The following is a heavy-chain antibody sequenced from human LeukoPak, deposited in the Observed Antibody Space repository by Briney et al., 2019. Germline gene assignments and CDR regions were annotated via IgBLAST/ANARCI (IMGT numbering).Heavy chain of an antibody. Sequence: SETLSLTCTVSGVSISSSSYYWGWIRQPPGKGLEWIGSIYYSGSTYYNPSLKSRVTISVGTSKNQFSLKLSSVTAADTAVYYCARHEGWQQLAEKPYYYYGMDVWGQGTTVTVSS. D-gene: IGHD6-13*01. V-gene: IGHV4-39*01. CDR3: ARHEGWQQLAEKPYYYYGMDV. CDR2: IYYSGST. CDR1: GVSISSSSYY. J-gene: IGHJ6*02.